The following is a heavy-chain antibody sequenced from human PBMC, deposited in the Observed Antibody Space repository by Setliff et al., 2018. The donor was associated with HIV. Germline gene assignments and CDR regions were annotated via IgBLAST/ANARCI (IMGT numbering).Heavy chain of an antibody. J-gene: IGHJ6*02. V-gene: IGHV1-18*01. CDR3: ARDGEYQVLHYYYTGMDV. D-gene: IGHD2-2*01. Sequence: ASVKVSCKASGYTFTRYGISWVRQAPGQGLEWMGWISTNNGSTNYAQMLQGRVTMTTDTSTSTAYMELRYLRSDDTAVYYCARDGEYQVLHYYYTGMDVWGQGTTVTVSS. CDR1: GYTFTRYG. CDR2: ISTNNGST.